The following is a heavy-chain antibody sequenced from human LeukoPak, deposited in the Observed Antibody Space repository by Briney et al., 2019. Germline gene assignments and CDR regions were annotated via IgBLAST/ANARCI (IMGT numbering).Heavy chain of an antibody. CDR1: GFTFSSYS. V-gene: IGHV3-21*01. D-gene: IGHD5-18*01. Sequence: GGSLRLSCAASGFTFSSYSMNWVRQATGKGLEWDSSISSSSSYIYYADSVKGRFTISRDNAKNSLYLQMNSLRAEDTAVYYCARDYGYLRHTFDYWGQGTLVTVSS. CDR2: ISSSSSYI. J-gene: IGHJ4*02. CDR3: ARDYGYLRHTFDY.